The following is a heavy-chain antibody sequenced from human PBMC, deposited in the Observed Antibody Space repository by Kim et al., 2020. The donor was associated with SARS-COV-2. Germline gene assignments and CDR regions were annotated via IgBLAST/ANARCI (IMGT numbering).Heavy chain of an antibody. V-gene: IGHV4-59*01. J-gene: IGHJ4*02. CDR3: ARAGTTRGTFDY. Sequence: NYTPSLKSRVTISVDQSKNQFSLKLRSVTAADTAVYYCARAGTTRGTFDYWGQGTLVTVSS. D-gene: IGHD1-7*01.